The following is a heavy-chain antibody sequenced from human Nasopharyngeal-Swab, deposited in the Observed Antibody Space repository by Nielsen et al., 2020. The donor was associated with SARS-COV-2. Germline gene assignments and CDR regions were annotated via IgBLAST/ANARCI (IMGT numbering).Heavy chain of an antibody. Sequence: GESLKISCAASGFIFSRHGMHWVRQAPGKGLEWLAILSHDRTDEFYADSVKGRFTVSRDNSKNTLYLQMNNLRTDDTAIYYCAKVRTVAGPQGGFDFWGQGTLVTVSS. D-gene: IGHD6-19*01. CDR3: AKVRTVAGPQGGFDF. V-gene: IGHV3-30*18. CDR2: LSHDRTDE. CDR1: GFIFSRHG. J-gene: IGHJ4*02.